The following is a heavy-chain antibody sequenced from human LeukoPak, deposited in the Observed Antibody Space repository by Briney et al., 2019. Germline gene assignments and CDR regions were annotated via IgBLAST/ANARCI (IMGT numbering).Heavy chain of an antibody. Sequence: SETLSLTCTVSGGSISSSSYYWGWIRQPPGKGLEWIGSIYYSGSTYYNPSLKSRVTISVDTSKNQFSLKLSSVTAADTAVYYCARHWATMTTFYVDFGWFDPWGQGTLVTVSS. V-gene: IGHV4-39*01. D-gene: IGHD4-17*01. CDR2: IYYSGST. J-gene: IGHJ5*02. CDR1: GGSISSSSYY. CDR3: ARHWATMTTFYVDFGWFDP.